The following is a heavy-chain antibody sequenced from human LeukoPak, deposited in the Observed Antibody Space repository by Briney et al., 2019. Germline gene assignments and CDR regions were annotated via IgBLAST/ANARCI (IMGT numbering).Heavy chain of an antibody. CDR2: IYYSGST. D-gene: IGHD1-20*01. V-gene: IGHV4-59*01. J-gene: IGHJ4*02. Sequence: SETLSLTCTVSGGSISSYYWSWIRQPPGKGLEWIGYIYYSGSTNHNPSLKSRVTISVDTSKNQFSLKLSSVTAADTAVYYCARGGNWNDVRFDYWGQGTLVTVSS. CDR3: ARGGNWNDVRFDY. CDR1: GGSISSYY.